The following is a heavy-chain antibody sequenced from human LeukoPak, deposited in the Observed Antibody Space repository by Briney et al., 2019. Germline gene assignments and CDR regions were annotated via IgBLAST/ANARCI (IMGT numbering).Heavy chain of an antibody. Sequence: SETLSLTCTVSGGSISTYYWSWIRQPPGKGLEWIGYIYYSGSSNYNPSLKSRVTISVDTSKNQFSLTLSSVTAADTAVYYCARALKDTMIVAPGRFRRFDPWGQGTLVTVSS. V-gene: IGHV4-59*12. D-gene: IGHD3-22*01. J-gene: IGHJ5*02. CDR2: IYYSGSS. CDR1: GGSISTYY. CDR3: ARALKDTMIVAPGRFRRFDP.